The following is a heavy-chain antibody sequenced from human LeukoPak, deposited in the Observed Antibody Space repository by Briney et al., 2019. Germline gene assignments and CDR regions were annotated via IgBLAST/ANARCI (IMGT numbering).Heavy chain of an antibody. D-gene: IGHD6-13*01. CDR3: ARDLFLRSRGLAAGFDY. Sequence: ASVKVSCKVSGYTLTELSMHWVRQAPGKGLEWMGGFDPEDGETIYAQKFQGRVTMTEDTSTDTAYMELSSLRSEDTAVYYCARDLFLRSRGLAAGFDYWGQGTLVTVSS. J-gene: IGHJ4*02. CDR2: FDPEDGET. V-gene: IGHV1-24*01. CDR1: GYTLTELS.